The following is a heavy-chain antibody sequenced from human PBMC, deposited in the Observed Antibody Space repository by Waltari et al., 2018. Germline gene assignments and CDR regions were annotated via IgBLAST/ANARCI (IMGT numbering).Heavy chain of an antibody. CDR2: INHSGST. D-gene: IGHD6-13*01. Sequence: QVQLQQWGAGLLKPSATLSLTCAVYGGSFSGYYWSWIRQPPGKGLEWIGEINHSGSTNYNPSLKSRVTISVDTSKNQFSLKLSSVTAADTAVYYCARGRRGYSSSWYYFDYWGQRTLVTVSS. V-gene: IGHV4-34*01. CDR3: ARGRRGYSSSWYYFDY. CDR1: GGSFSGYY. J-gene: IGHJ4*02.